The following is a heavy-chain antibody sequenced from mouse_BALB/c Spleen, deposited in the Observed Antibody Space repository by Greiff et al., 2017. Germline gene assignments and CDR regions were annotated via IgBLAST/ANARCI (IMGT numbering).Heavy chain of an antibody. D-gene: IGHD2-1*01. Sequence: VQLQQSGAELAKPGASVKMSCKASGYTFTSYWMHWVKQRPGQGLEWIGYINPSTGYTEYNQKFKDKATLTADKSSSTAYMQLSSLTSEDSAVYYCARSPIYYGNYGYFDVWGAGTTVTVSS. CDR3: ARSPIYYGNYGYFDV. V-gene: IGHV1-7*01. J-gene: IGHJ1*01. CDR2: INPSTGYT. CDR1: GYTFTSYW.